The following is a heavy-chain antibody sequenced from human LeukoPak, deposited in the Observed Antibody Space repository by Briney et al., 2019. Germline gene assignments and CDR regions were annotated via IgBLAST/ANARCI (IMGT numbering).Heavy chain of an antibody. CDR3: AKRGGDIVVLPAAISVDS. CDR2: IRYDGINK. J-gene: IGHJ4*02. Sequence: GGSLRLPCAASGFTFSNYGMHWVRQAPGKGLEWVAFIRYDGINKYYADSVKGRFTISRDNSKNTLYLQMNSLRAEDTAVYYCAKRGGDIVVLPAAISVDSWGQGTLVTVSS. D-gene: IGHD2-2*02. V-gene: IGHV3-30*02. CDR1: GFTFSNYG.